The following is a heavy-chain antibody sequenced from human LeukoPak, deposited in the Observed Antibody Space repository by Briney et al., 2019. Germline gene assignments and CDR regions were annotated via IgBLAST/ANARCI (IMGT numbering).Heavy chain of an antibody. D-gene: IGHD3-22*01. CDR3: ARDDFAGGSSGYIDY. J-gene: IGHJ4*02. CDR2: IWFDGSNQ. V-gene: IGHV3-33*01. Sequence: GGSLRLPCAASGFIFSNYGMHWVRQAPGKGLEWVAVIWFDGSNQHHADAVKGRFTISRDNSKNTLYLQMSSLRAEDTALYYCARDDFAGGSSGYIDYWGQGTLVTVSS. CDR1: GFIFSNYG.